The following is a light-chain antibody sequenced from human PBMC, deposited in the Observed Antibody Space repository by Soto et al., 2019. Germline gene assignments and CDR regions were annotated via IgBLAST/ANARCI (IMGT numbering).Light chain of an antibody. CDR1: QGIRHD. V-gene: IGKV1-17*01. CDR3: LQHNSYPRT. J-gene: IGKJ1*01. CDR2: AAS. Sequence: DIQMTQSPSSLSASVGDRVTITCRASQGIRHDLAWYQQKPGKAPKRLIYAASSLQSGVPSRFSGSGSVTEFTLTISSLQPGDVATYYCLQHNSYPRTFGQGTKVDIK.